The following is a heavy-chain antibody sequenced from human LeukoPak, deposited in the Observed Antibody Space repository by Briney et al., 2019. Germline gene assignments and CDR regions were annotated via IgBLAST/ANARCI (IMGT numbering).Heavy chain of an antibody. CDR2: ISWDGGST. D-gene: IGHD3-16*01. CDR3: AKDRGGVDY. Sequence: GGSLTLSCAASGFTLDDYSMHWVRQGPGKGLEWVSVISWDGGSTSYADSVKGRFTITRDNSKNSLYLQMNSLRSEDSAFDYCAKDRGGVDYWGQGNLVTVSS. CDR1: GFTLDDYS. J-gene: IGHJ4*02. V-gene: IGHV3-43*01.